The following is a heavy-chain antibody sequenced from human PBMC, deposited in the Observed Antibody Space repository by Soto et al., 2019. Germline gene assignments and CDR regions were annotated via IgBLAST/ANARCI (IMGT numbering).Heavy chain of an antibody. Sequence: SETLSLTCAVYGGSFSGYYWSWIRQPPGKGLEWIGEINHSGSTNYNPSLKSRVTISVDTSKNQFSLKLSSVTAADTAVYYCARERYDFWSGPFDYWGQGTLVTVSS. CDR3: ARERYDFWSGPFDY. V-gene: IGHV4-34*01. D-gene: IGHD3-3*01. CDR2: INHSGST. J-gene: IGHJ4*02. CDR1: GGSFSGYY.